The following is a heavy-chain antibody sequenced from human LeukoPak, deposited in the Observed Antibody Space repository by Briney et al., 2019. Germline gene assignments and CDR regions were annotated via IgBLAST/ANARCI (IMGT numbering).Heavy chain of an antibody. J-gene: IGHJ6*02. V-gene: IGHV4-4*07. CDR1: GASISSYY. CDR3: SEPGSAIDRMDV. Sequence: PSETLSLTCTVSGASISSYYRTWIRQPAGKGLEWIWRIYSSGATNYNPSLKSRVTMSLDTSKNQFSLKLSTVTAADTAAYYCSEPGSAIDRMDVWGQGTTVTVSS. CDR2: IYSSGAT.